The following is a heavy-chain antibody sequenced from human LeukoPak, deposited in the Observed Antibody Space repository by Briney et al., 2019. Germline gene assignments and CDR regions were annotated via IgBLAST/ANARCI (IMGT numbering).Heavy chain of an antibody. J-gene: IGHJ3*02. D-gene: IGHD3-16*01. CDR1: GFTFSSYA. CDR2: ISYDGSNK. V-gene: IGHV3-30*04. Sequence: GRSLRLSCAASGFTFSSYAMHWVRQAPGKGLEWVAVISYDGSNKYYADSVKGRFTISRDNSKNTLYLQMNSLRAEDTAVYYCAKGGKEGDSAFDIWGQGTMVTVSS. CDR3: AKGGKEGDSAFDI.